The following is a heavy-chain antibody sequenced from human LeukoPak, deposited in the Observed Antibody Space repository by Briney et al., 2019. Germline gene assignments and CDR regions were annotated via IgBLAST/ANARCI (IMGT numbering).Heavy chain of an antibody. V-gene: IGHV4-59*12. CDR1: GSSISSYY. Sequence: SETLSLTCTVSGSSISSYYWSWIRQPPGKGLEWIGYIYYSGSTNYNPSLKSRVTISVDTSKNQFSLKLSSVTAADTAVYYCARDRGVYWGQGTLVTVSS. CDR2: IYYSGST. CDR3: ARDRGVY. D-gene: IGHD3-10*01. J-gene: IGHJ4*02.